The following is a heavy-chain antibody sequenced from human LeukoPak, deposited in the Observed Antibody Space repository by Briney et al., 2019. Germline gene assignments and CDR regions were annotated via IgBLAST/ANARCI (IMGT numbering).Heavy chain of an antibody. CDR2: IYYSGST. CDR3: ARRYYDFWSGYSPFDY. V-gene: IGHV4-39*01. Sequence: KPSETLSLTCTVSGGSISSSSYYWGWIRQPPGKGLEWIGSIYYSGSTYYNPSLKSRVTISEDTSKNQFSLKLSSVTAADTAVYYCARRYYDFWSGYSPFDYWGQGTLVTVSS. D-gene: IGHD3-3*01. J-gene: IGHJ4*02. CDR1: GGSISSSSYY.